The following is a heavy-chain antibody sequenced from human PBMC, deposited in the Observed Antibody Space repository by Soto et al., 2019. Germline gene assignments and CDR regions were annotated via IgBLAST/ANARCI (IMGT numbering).Heavy chain of an antibody. V-gene: IGHV4-39*01. Sequence: SETLSLTCTVSGCSISSSSYYWGWIRQPTGKGLEWIGSIYYSGSTCYKPSLKSRVTISVDTSKNQFSLKLSSVTAADTAVYYCARHSRPDYYDSSGYYYYYYGMDVWGQGTTVTVSS. D-gene: IGHD3-22*01. CDR3: ARHSRPDYYDSSGYYYYYYGMDV. J-gene: IGHJ6*02. CDR1: GCSISSSSYY. CDR2: IYYSGST.